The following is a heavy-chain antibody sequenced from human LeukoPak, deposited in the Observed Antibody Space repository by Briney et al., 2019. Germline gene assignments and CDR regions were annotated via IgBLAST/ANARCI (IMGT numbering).Heavy chain of an antibody. J-gene: IGHJ4*02. CDR1: GGSINSYS. V-gene: IGHV4-4*07. CDR3: ARDRFGDLNYFDY. CDR2: IYTSGST. D-gene: IGHD3-3*01. Sequence: SETLSLTCTVSGGSINSYSWSWIRQPAGKGLEWIGRIYTSGSTNYNPSLKSRVTISADKSTNQFSLKLSSVTAADTAVYYCARDRFGDLNYFDYWGQGTLVTVSS.